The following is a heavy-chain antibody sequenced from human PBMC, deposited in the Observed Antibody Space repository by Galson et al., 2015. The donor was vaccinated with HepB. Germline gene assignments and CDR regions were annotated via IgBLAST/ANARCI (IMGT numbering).Heavy chain of an antibody. V-gene: IGHV1-18*01. CDR3: ARGALVVVNVTQNNWFDP. D-gene: IGHD2-21*01. CDR1: GYTFSSYS. J-gene: IGHJ5*02. CDR2: ISPYNRDT. Sequence: SVKVSCKASGYTFSSYSITWVRQAPGQGLEWVGWISPYNRDTNYARKLQGRVTMTTDTSTNTAYMELRSLRSDDTAVYYCARGALVVVNVTQNNWFDPWGQGTPVTVSS.